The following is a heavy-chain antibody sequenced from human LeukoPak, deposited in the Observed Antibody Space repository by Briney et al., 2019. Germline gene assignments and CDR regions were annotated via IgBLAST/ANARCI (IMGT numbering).Heavy chain of an antibody. D-gene: IGHD5-18*01. V-gene: IGHV3-30-3*01. Sequence: GGSLRLSCAASGFTFSSYAMHWARQAPGKGLEWVAVISYDGSNKYYADSVKGRFTISRDNSKNTLYLQMNSLRAEDTAVYYCAREGYGGWFDPWGQGTLVTVSS. CDR1: GFTFSSYA. CDR3: AREGYGGWFDP. CDR2: ISYDGSNK. J-gene: IGHJ5*02.